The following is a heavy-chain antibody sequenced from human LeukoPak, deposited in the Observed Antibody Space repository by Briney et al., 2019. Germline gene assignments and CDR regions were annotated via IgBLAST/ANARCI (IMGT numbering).Heavy chain of an antibody. D-gene: IGHD2-21*02. CDR1: GFTFSSYA. CDR2: ISGSGGST. V-gene: IGHV3-23*01. J-gene: IGHJ4*02. CDR3: AKDRLLNCRGDCYIFDY. Sequence: GGSLRLSCAASGFTFSSYAMSWVRQAPGKGLERVSAISGSGGSTYYADSVKGRFTISRDNSKNTLYLQVNGLRTEDTAEYYCAKDRLLNCRGDCYIFDYWGQGTVVTVSS.